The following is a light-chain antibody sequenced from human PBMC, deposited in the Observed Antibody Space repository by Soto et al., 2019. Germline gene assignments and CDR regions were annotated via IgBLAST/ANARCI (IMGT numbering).Light chain of an antibody. CDR3: QQVNSFPST. CDR1: QGISSH. Sequence: IQLTQSPSALSASVRDRVTITCRASQGISSHLAWYQQKPGKAPKLLIYAASTLQTGVPSRFSGGGSGTDFTLTLSSLQPEDFATYYCQQVNSFPSTFGQGTRLEIK. V-gene: IGKV1-9*01. J-gene: IGKJ5*01. CDR2: AAS.